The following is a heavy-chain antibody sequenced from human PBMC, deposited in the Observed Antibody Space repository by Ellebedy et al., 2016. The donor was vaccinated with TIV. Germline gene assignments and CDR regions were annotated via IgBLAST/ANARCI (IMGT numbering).Heavy chain of an antibody. J-gene: IGHJ5*02. CDR3: ARDRYIKRIAWFDP. D-gene: IGHD2-2*02. Sequence: MPSETLSLTCTVSGGSISSGGYYWSWIRQHPGKGLEWIGYMYYSGSTYYNPSLKSRVTISVDTSKNQFSLKLSSVTAADTAVYYCARDRYIKRIAWFDPWGQGTLVTVSS. CDR2: MYYSGST. CDR1: GGSISSGGYY. V-gene: IGHV4-31*03.